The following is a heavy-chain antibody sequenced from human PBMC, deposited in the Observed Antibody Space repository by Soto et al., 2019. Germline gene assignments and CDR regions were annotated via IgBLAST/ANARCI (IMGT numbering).Heavy chain of an antibody. Sequence: GGSLRLSCAASGFTFSSYGMHWVRQAPGKGLEWVAVIWYDGSNKYYADSVKGRFTISRDNSKNTLYLQMNSLRAEDTAVYYCARDHYSNYGNINWFDPWGQGTLVTVSS. CDR1: GFTFSSYG. D-gene: IGHD4-4*01. CDR2: IWYDGSNK. V-gene: IGHV3-33*01. J-gene: IGHJ5*02. CDR3: ARDHYSNYGNINWFDP.